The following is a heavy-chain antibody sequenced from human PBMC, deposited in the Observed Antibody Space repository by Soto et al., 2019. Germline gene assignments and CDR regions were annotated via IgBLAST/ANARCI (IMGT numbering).Heavy chain of an antibody. CDR1: GFTFSNYW. J-gene: IGHJ4*02. D-gene: IGHD4-17*01. CDR2: IKQDGSEK. V-gene: IGHV3-7*01. CDR3: ASRPPSATYSGVVDF. Sequence: EVQLVESGGGLVQPGGSLRISCAASGFTFSNYWMTWVRQAPGKGPEWVANIKQDGSEKYYVDSVKGRFTISRDNAKNALFLQMNSLTAEDTAVYYCASRPPSATYSGVVDFWGQGTLVTVSS.